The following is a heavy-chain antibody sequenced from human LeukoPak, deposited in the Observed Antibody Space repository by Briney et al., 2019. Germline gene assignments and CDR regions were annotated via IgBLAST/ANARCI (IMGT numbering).Heavy chain of an antibody. Sequence: PGGSLRLSCAASGFTVSSNYMSWVRQAPGKGLEWVSVIYSGGSTYYADSVKSRFTISRDNSKNTLYLQMNSLRAEDTAVYYCTREEGGSYYRYWGQETLVTVSS. D-gene: IGHD1-26*01. V-gene: IGHV3-53*01. CDR2: IYSGGST. CDR1: GFTVSSNY. J-gene: IGHJ4*02. CDR3: TREEGGSYYRY.